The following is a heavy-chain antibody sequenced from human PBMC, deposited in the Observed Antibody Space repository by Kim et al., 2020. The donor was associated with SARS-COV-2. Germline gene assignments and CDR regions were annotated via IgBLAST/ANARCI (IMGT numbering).Heavy chain of an antibody. CDR2: GSTI. D-gene: IGHD1-26*01. J-gene: IGHJ4*02. CDR3: ARVVLPDY. Sequence: GSTIYYADSVKGRFTISRDNAKNSLYLQMNSLRAEDTAVYYCARVVLPDYWGQGTLVTVSS. V-gene: IGHV3-11*01.